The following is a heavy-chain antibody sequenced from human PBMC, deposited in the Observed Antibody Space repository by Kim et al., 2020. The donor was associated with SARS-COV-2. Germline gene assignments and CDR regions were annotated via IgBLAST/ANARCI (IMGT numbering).Heavy chain of an antibody. CDR2: I. J-gene: IGHJ4*02. CDR3: ASLVVVAATSY. D-gene: IGHD2-15*01. V-gene: IGHV3-48*03. Sequence: IYYADSVKGRFTISRDNAKNSLYLQMNSLRAEDTAVYYCASLVVVAATSYWGQGTLVTVSS.